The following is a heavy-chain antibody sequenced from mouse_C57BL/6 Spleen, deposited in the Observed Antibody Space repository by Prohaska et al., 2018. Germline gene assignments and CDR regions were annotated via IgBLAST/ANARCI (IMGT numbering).Heavy chain of an antibody. CDR3: ARRRLYYFDY. Sequence: QVQLQQPGAELVKPGASVKLSCKASGYTFTSYWMQGVKQRPGQGLEWIGVIDPSDSYTNYNQKFKGKATLTVDTSSSTAYMQLSSLTSEDSAVYYCARRRLYYFDYWGQGTTLTVSS. CDR2: IDPSDSYT. V-gene: IGHV1-50*01. J-gene: IGHJ2*01. CDR1: GYTFTSYW. D-gene: IGHD1-1*02.